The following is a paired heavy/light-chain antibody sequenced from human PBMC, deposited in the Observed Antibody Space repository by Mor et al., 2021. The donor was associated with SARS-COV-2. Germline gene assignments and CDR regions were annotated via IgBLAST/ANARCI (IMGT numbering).Heavy chain of an antibody. Sequence: QVQLVQSGAEVKKPGASVKVSCKASGFTFTNYAMHWVRQAPGQGLEWLGWINAGNGNIKYSQKFQGRVTITRDTSASTAYMELSGLRSEDTAVYYCAKAVWVRGPLGSYYFDYWGQGTLVTVSS. J-gene: IGHJ4*02. CDR2: INAGNGNI. D-gene: IGHD3-10*01. V-gene: IGHV1-3*01. CDR1: GFTFTNYA. CDR3: AKAVWVRGPLGSYYFDY.
Light chain of an antibody. V-gene: IGKV1-5*03. CDR3: QQFNSYSLT. CDR1: QSISSW. Sequence: DIQMTQSPSTLSASVGDRVTITCRASQSISSWLAWYQQKPGKAPKLLIYRASSLESGVPSRFSGSGSGTEFTLTISSLQPDDFATYYCQQFNSYSLTFGGGTKVEIK. J-gene: IGKJ4*01. CDR2: RAS.